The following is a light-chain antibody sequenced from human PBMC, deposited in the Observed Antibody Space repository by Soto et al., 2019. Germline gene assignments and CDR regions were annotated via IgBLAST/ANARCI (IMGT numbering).Light chain of an antibody. J-gene: IGKJ2*01. Sequence: EIVLTQSPGTLSLSPGERATLSCRASQSVSSSYLAWYQQKPGQAPRLLIYGTSSRATGIPARFSGSGSGTDFTLTISRLEPEDFAVYYCQQYSSSPNTFGQGTKLQIK. V-gene: IGKV3-20*01. CDR1: QSVSSSY. CDR2: GTS. CDR3: QQYSSSPNT.